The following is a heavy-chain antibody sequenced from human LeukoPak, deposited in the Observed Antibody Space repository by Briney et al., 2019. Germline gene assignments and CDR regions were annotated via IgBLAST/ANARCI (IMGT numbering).Heavy chain of an antibody. J-gene: IGHJ3*02. CDR3: ARNIYYYDSSGYYADAFDI. D-gene: IGHD3-22*01. CDR1: GYTFTSYG. Sequence: ASVKVSCKASGYTFTSYGISWVRQAPGQGLEWMGWISAYNGNTNYAQKLQGRVTMTTDTSTSTAHMELRSLRSDDTAVYYCARNIYYYDSSGYYADAFDIWGQGTMVTVSS. CDR2: ISAYNGNT. V-gene: IGHV1-18*01.